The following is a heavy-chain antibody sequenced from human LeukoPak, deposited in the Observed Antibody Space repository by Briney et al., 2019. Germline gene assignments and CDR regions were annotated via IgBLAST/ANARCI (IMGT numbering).Heavy chain of an antibody. V-gene: IGHV3-23*01. Sequence: GASLRLSCAASGFTFSSYAMSWARQAPGKGLEWVSAISGSGDSTYYADSVKGRFTISRDNSKNTLYLQMNSLRAEDTAVYYCAKDNSNYLSYYYGMDVWGQGTTVTVSS. J-gene: IGHJ6*02. CDR3: AKDNSNYLSYYYGMDV. CDR1: GFTFSSYA. D-gene: IGHD4-11*01. CDR2: ISGSGDST.